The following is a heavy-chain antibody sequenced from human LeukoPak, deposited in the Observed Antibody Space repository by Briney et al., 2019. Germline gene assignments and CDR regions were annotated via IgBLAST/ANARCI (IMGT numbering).Heavy chain of an antibody. V-gene: IGHV3-23*01. CDR1: GFTFNTYA. CDR3: ARDKVVGAMTGSNFDY. D-gene: IGHD1-26*01. J-gene: IGHJ4*02. Sequence: PGGSLRLSCAASGFTFNTYAMSWVRQAPGKGLEWVSAISGSGDSTYYADSVKGRFTISRDNAKNSLYLQMSSLRVEDTAVYYCARDKVVGAMTGSNFDYWGQGILVTVSS. CDR2: ISGSGDST.